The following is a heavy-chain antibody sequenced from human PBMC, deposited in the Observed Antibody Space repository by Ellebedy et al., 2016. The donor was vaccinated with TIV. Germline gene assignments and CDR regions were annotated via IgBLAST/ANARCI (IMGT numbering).Heavy chain of an antibody. Sequence: ASVKVSCKASGGTFSSYAISWVRQAPGQGLEWMGGTITIFGTANYAQNFQGRVTITADESTSTAYMELSSLRSEDTAVYYCATGGIMITFGGVNYYHGMDVWGQGTTVTVSS. V-gene: IGHV1-69*13. CDR1: GGTFSSYA. CDR2: TITIFGTA. D-gene: IGHD3-16*01. CDR3: ATGGIMITFGGVNYYHGMDV. J-gene: IGHJ6*02.